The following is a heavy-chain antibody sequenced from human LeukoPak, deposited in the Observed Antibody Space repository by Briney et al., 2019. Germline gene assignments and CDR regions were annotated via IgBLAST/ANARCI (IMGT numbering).Heavy chain of an antibody. CDR3: ARGTSAHAWHMFY. Sequence: SETLSLTCAVYGGSFSGYYWSWIRQPPGKGLQWIGYMSYTGTTAYNPSLESRVTISLDTSKNQFSLKLTSVTAADTAVYYCARGTSAHAWHMFYWGQGTLVTVSS. CDR1: GGSFSGYY. V-gene: IGHV4-59*01. D-gene: IGHD2-2*01. CDR2: MSYTGTT. J-gene: IGHJ4*02.